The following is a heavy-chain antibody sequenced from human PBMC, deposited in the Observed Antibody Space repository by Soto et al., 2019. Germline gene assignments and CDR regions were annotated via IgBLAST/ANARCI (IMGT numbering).Heavy chain of an antibody. J-gene: IGHJ6*02. V-gene: IGHV4-59*01. CDR1: GGSISNYY. Sequence: SETLSLTCSVSGGSISNYYWIWIGQPPGKGLEWIGYIYYSGSTNYNPSLKSRVTISVDTSKNQFSLKLSSVTAADTAVYYCARGGGSSSRYYYYGMDVWGQGTTVTVSS. CDR3: ARGGGSSSRYYYYGMDV. CDR2: IYYSGST. D-gene: IGHD6-6*01.